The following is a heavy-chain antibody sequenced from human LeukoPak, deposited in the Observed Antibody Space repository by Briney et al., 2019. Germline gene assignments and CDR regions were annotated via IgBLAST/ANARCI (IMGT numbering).Heavy chain of an antibody. J-gene: IGHJ4*02. CDR3: ARDRDFWSLYYFDY. CDR1: GYTFTGYY. V-gene: IGHV1-2*02. CDR2: VNPNSGGT. D-gene: IGHD3-3*01. Sequence: ASVKVSCKASGYTFTGYYMHWVRQAPGQGLEWMGWVNPNSGGTNYAQKFQGRVTMTRDTSISTAYMELSRLRSDDTAVYYCARDRDFWSLYYFDYWGQGTLVTVSS.